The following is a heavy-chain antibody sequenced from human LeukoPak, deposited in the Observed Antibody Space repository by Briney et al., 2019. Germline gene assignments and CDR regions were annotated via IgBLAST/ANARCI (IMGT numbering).Heavy chain of an antibody. J-gene: IGHJ4*02. V-gene: IGHV2-70*11. CDR2: IDWDDDN. D-gene: IGHD3-22*01. CDR3: ARMAVYYDSSGYPDY. CDR1: GFSLSTSGMC. Sequence: ESGPALVKPTQTLTLTCTFSGFSLSTSGMCVHWIRQPPGKALEWLARIDWDDDNYYSTSLKTRLTISKDTSKNQVVLTMTDMDPEDTVTYYCARMAVYYDSSGYPDYWGQGTLVTVSS.